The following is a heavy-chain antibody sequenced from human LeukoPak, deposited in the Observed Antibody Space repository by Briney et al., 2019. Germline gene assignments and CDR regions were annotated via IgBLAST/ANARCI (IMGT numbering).Heavy chain of an antibody. CDR3: ARHSGLVGQLVLGFAY. D-gene: IGHD6-13*01. Sequence: KPSETLSLTCTVSGGSISSSSYYWGWIRQPPGKGLEWIGSIYYSGSTYYNPSLKSRVTISVDTSKNQFSLKLSSVTAADTAVYYCARHSGLVGQLVLGFAYWGQGTLVTVSS. J-gene: IGHJ4*02. CDR1: GGSISSSSYY. V-gene: IGHV4-39*01. CDR2: IYYSGST.